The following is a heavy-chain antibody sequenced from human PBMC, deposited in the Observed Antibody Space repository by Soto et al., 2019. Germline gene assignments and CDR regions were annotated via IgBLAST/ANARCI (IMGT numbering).Heavy chain of an antibody. J-gene: IGHJ1*01. Sequence: QVQLVESGGGVVQPGRSLRLSCAASGFTFSSYGMHWVRQAPGKGLEWVAVISYDGSNKYYADSVKGRFTISRDNSKNTLYLQMNSLRAEDTAVYYCAKSLVGGSVNAEYFQHWGQGTLVTVSS. V-gene: IGHV3-30*18. CDR3: AKSLVGGSVNAEYFQH. CDR1: GFTFSSYG. D-gene: IGHD3-16*01. CDR2: ISYDGSNK.